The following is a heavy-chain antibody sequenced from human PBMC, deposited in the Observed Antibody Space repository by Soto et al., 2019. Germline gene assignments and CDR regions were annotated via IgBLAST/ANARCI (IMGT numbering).Heavy chain of an antibody. CDR1: GFTFGSYV. J-gene: IGHJ4*02. D-gene: IGHD3-22*01. V-gene: IGHV3-23*01. Sequence: LKLSCAACGFTFGSYVMTWVRQAPGKGLEWVSGISGSGGSTYYADSVKGRFTISRDNSKNTLYLQMNSLRAEDTAIYFCARVPRPYYYDSSRRPSGSSDYSGPAPLLSLSS. CDR3: ARVPRPYYYDSSRRPSGSSDY. CDR2: ISGSGGST.